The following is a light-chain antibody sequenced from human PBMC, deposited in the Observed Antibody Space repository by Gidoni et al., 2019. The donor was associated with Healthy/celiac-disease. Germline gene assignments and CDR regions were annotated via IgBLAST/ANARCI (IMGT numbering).Light chain of an antibody. Sequence: DIVLTQSPGTLSLSPGERATLSCRASQSVSSSYLAWYQQKPGQAPSLLLYGASSRATGIPDRFSCSGSGTDFTLTISSLEPEDFAVYYCQQYGSAPRTFGQGTKVEIK. CDR1: QSVSSSY. CDR3: QQYGSAPRT. CDR2: GAS. V-gene: IGKV3-20*01. J-gene: IGKJ1*01.